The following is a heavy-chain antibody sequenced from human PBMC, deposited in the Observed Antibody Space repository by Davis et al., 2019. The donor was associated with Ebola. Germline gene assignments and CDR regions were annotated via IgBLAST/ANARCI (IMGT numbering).Heavy chain of an antibody. CDR1: GDSISSGDYY. Sequence: SETLSLTCTVSGDSISSGDYYWSWIRQSPGRGQECLGYIYYSGKTYYNPSLKSRLTISVDTSKNQFSLKLTSVTAADTAVYYCARGYWGSGWFDPWGQGTLVTVSS. CDR2: IYYSGKT. D-gene: IGHD7-27*01. CDR3: ARGYWGSGWFDP. J-gene: IGHJ5*02. V-gene: IGHV4-30-4*01.